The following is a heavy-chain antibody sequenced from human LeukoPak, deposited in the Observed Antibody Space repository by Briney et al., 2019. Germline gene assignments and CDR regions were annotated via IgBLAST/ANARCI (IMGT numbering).Heavy chain of an antibody. J-gene: IGHJ4*02. CDR2: IGLNGYPL. CDR1: GFPFSTYY. V-gene: IGHV3-11*04. D-gene: IGHD3-22*01. CDR3: ARKDFSSGSFNY. Sequence: GGSLRLSCAVSGFPFSTYYMSWIRQAPGKGLEWISYIGLNGYPLDYADSVKGRFTISRDNAKNSLYLDMNSLRAEDTAGYYCARKDFSSGSFNYWGQGTLVTVSS.